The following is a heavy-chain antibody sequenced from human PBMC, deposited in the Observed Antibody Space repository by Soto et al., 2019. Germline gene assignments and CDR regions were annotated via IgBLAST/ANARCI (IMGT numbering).Heavy chain of an antibody. Sequence: EVQLLESGGGLVQPGGSLRLSCTASGFTFSYYAMTWVRQAPGKGLDWVSVIGGGGGDINYSDSVKGRCTISRDNSKNTVYVEMKSLRSEDTAVYYCSKDWISSGWSTLFDPWGQGTLVTVSS. CDR1: GFTFSYYA. CDR2: IGGGGGDI. D-gene: IGHD6-19*01. V-gene: IGHV3-23*01. J-gene: IGHJ5*02. CDR3: SKDWISSGWSTLFDP.